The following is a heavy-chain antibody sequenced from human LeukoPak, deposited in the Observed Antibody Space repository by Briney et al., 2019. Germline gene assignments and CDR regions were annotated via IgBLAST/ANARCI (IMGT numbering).Heavy chain of an antibody. CDR2: ISSSSSYI. CDR1: GFTFSSYS. Sequence: PGGSLRLSCAASGFTFSSYSMNWVRQAPGKGLEWVSSISSSSSYIYYADSVKGRFTISRDNAKNTLYLQMNSLKAEDTAVYYCASLFLCYGCSRSSDAINIWGQGTMVTVSS. CDR3: ASLFLCYGCSRSSDAINI. V-gene: IGHV3-21*01. D-gene: IGHD6-6*01. J-gene: IGHJ3*02.